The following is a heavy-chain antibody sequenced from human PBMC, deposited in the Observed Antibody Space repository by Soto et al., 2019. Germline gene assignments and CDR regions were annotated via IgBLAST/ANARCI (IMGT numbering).Heavy chain of an antibody. CDR3: VKDWSGDKCPCLDV. CDR2: ISGGTT. CDR1: GFTFSNYA. V-gene: IGHV3-23*01. Sequence: GGSLRLSCATSGFTFSNYAMTWVRQAPGEGLEWVSTISGGTTYYADSVKGRFTVSRDDPKKTLELQMNSLRAEDTAVYYCVKDWSGDKCPCLDVWGQGTTVTVSS. D-gene: IGHD3-3*01. J-gene: IGHJ6*02.